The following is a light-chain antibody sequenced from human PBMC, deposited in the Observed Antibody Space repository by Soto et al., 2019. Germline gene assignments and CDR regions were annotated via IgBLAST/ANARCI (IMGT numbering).Light chain of an antibody. CDR1: QNLLYNSNNKNY. CDR3: QQYYSTPPT. V-gene: IGKV4-1*01. J-gene: IGKJ1*01. CDR2: WAS. Sequence: VVMTQSPDSLAVSLGERATINCKSSQNLLYNSNNKNYLAWYQQRPGQPPKLLIYWASTRESGVPDRFSGSGSGTDFTLTISSLQAADVAVYYCQQYYSTPPTFGQGTKVEIK.